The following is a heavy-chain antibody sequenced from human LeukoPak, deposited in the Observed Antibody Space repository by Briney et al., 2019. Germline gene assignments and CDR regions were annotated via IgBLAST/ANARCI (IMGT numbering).Heavy chain of an antibody. CDR2: INWNGGST. V-gene: IGHV3-20*04. J-gene: IGHJ3*02. CDR1: GFTFDDYG. CDR3: ARKKRPQYYDAFDI. D-gene: IGHD1-26*01. Sequence: PGGSLRLSCAASGFTFDDYGMSWVRQAPGKGLEWVSGINWNGGSTGYADSVKGRFTISRDNAKNSLYLQMNSLRAEDTALYYCARKKRPQYYDAFDIWGQRTMVTVSS.